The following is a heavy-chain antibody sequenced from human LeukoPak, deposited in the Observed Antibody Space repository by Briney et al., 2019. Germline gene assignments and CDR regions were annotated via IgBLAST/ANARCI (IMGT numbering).Heavy chain of an antibody. CDR1: GYTFTSYY. D-gene: IGHD6-19*01. CDR2: INPSGGST. J-gene: IGHJ4*02. V-gene: IGHV1-46*01. CDR3: ARDPGHSGWPYYFDY. Sequence: ASVKVSCKASGYTFTSYYMHWVRQAPGQGLEWMGIINPSGGSTSYAQKFQGRVTMTRDMSTSTVYMELSSLRSEDTAVYYCARDPGHSGWPYYFDYWGQGTLVTVSS.